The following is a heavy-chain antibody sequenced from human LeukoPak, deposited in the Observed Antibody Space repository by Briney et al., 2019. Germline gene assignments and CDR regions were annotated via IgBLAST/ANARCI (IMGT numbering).Heavy chain of an antibody. J-gene: IGHJ3*02. V-gene: IGHV3-23*01. Sequence: GGSLRLSCAASGFTFSSNGMNWVRQAPGKGLEWVSYISATGGTIYYADSVKGRFTISRDNSKSTLYLQMNGLRAEDTAIFYCAKSLFTSATGTGRAFHIWGQGTRVTVSS. CDR1: GFTFSSNG. CDR3: AKSLFTSATGTGRAFHI. CDR2: ISATGGTI. D-gene: IGHD1-1*01.